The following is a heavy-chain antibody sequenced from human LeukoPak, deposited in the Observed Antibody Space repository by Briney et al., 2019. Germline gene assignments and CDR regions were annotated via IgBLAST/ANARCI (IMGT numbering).Heavy chain of an antibody. V-gene: IGHV3-21*01. Sequence: GGSLRLSCAASGFTFSSYSMNWVRQAPGKGLEWVSSISSSSSYIYYADSVKGRFTISRDNAKNSLYLQMNSLRAEDTAVYYCARRYFDWLLNGSYYYYMDVWGKGTTVTVSS. CDR2: ISSSSSYI. D-gene: IGHD3-9*01. CDR3: ARRYFDWLLNGSYYYYMDV. J-gene: IGHJ6*03. CDR1: GFTFSSYS.